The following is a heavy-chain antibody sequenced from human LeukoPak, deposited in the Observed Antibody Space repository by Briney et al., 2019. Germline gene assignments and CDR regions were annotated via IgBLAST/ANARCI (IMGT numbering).Heavy chain of an antibody. D-gene: IGHD6-13*01. J-gene: IGHJ4*02. Sequence: GGSLRLSCAASGFTVSSNYMSWVRQAPGKGLEWVSYISNKGSSSTTYYADSVKGRFTISRDDAQNPLYLQMNSLRADDTAVYYCAKDILAAGLFFDYWGQGILVTVSS. CDR2: ISNKGSSSTT. CDR1: GFTVSSNY. V-gene: IGHV3-11*01. CDR3: AKDILAAGLFFDY.